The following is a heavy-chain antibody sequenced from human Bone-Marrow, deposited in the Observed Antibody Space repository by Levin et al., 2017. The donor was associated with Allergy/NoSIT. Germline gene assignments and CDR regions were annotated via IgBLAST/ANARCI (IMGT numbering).Heavy chain of an antibody. J-gene: IGHJ5*02. CDR3: AKSWYDEKNWFDA. D-gene: IGHD6-13*01. CDR1: GDSIISYSYY. V-gene: IGHV4-39*07. Sequence: SSETLSLTCTVSGDSIISYSYYWGWIRQPPGKGLEWIASIYYSGTTYYNPSLKSRVTISADTSNNQFSLRLNSVTAADTAVYYCAKSWYDEKNWFDAWGQGTLVTVSS. CDR2: IYYSGTT.